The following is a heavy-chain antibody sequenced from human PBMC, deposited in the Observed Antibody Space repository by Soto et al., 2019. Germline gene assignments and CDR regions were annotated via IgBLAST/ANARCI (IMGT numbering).Heavy chain of an antibody. CDR1: GGSISSSSYY. D-gene: IGHD3-10*01. CDR3: ARVLWFGELHPAGTYNWFDP. Sequence: SETLSLTCTVSGGSISSSSYYWGWIRQPPGKGLEWIGSIYYSGSTYYNPSLKSRVTISVDTSKNQFSLKLSSVTAADTAVYYCARVLWFGELHPAGTYNWFDPWGQGTLVTVSS. V-gene: IGHV4-39*01. CDR2: IYYSGST. J-gene: IGHJ5*02.